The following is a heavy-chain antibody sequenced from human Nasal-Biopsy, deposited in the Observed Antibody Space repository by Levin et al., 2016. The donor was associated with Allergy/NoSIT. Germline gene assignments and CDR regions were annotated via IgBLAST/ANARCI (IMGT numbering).Heavy chain of an antibody. CDR1: GDSVSSSSAS. D-gene: IGHD3-10*02. Sequence: SQTLSLTCVISGDSVSSSSASWNWIRHSPSRGLEWLGRAYFQHSRWNIDYAVSVKSRITITPETSQNLLSLHLKSVTPEDTAVYYCARRRYDNVGYGLDVWGQGTTVTVS. J-gene: IGHJ6*02. V-gene: IGHV6-1*01. CDR2: AYFQHSRWNI. CDR3: ARRRYDNVGYGLDV.